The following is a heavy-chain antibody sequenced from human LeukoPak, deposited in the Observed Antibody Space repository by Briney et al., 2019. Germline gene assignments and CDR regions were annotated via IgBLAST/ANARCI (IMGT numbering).Heavy chain of an antibody. V-gene: IGHV4-4*07. CDR3: ARDGYSSSWSNYYYCMDV. D-gene: IGHD6-13*01. CDR2: IYTSGST. J-gene: IGHJ6*03. CDR1: GCSISSYY. Sequence: SETLSLTCTVSGCSISSYYWSWIRQPAGKGLEWIGRIYTSGSTNYNPSLKSRVTMSVDTSKNQFSLKLSSVTAADTAVYYCARDGYSSSWSNYYYCMDVWGKGTTVTVSS.